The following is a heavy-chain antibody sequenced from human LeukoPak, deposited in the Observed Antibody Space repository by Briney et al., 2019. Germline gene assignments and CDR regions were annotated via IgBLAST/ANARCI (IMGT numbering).Heavy chain of an antibody. CDR2: ISGTGEST. J-gene: IGHJ4*02. V-gene: IGHV3-23*01. CDR1: GFNFRSYA. D-gene: IGHD1/OR15-1a*01. Sequence: GGSLRLSCAASGFNFRSYAMSWVRQVPGKGLEWVSSISGTGESTYYSESVEGRFAISRDNSKNTLYLQMNSLRAEDTAVYYCAKDEQHWGQGTLVTVSS. CDR3: AKDEQH.